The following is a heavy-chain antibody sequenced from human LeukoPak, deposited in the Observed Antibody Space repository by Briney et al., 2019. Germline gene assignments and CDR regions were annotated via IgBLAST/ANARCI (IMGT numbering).Heavy chain of an antibody. CDR3: ARGPRWNLTGPLDY. CDR2: IYSAGST. D-gene: IGHD3-9*01. V-gene: IGHV3-53*01. Sequence: PGGSLRLSCAASGFTVTDNYMSWVRQAPGKGLEWVSLIYSAGSTYYADSVKGRFTISRDSSKNTLFLQMNSLRVEDTAVYYCARGPRWNLTGPLDYWGQGTLVIVSS. CDR1: GFTVTDNY. J-gene: IGHJ4*02.